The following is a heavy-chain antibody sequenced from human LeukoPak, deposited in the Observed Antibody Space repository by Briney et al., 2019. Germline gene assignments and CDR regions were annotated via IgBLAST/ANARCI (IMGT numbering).Heavy chain of an antibody. Sequence: PSETLSLTCTISGGSVSATSHYWAWLRQSPGKPPEWIGSIYHTGSTFYNPSLRSRFVISVDTSTNQFSLRLTSVTAADTAFYFCALDLLHRVYFGLWGQGKLLTVSS. J-gene: IGHJ4*02. CDR2: IYHTGST. D-gene: IGHD2-2*03. CDR3: ALDLLHRVYFGL. V-gene: IGHV4-39*07. CDR1: GGSVSATSHY.